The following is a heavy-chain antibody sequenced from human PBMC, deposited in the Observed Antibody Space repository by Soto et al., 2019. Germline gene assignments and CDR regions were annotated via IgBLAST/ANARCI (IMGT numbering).Heavy chain of an antibody. CDR3: ARPLSGLHAGELSPYYYDMDV. CDR2: IYYSGST. Sequence: PSETLSLTCTVSGGSISSSSYYWGWIRQPPGKGLEWIGSIYYSGSTYYNPSLKSRVTISVDTSKNQFSLKLSSVTAADTAVYYCARPLSGLHAGELSPYYYDMDVWGQGTTVTVSS. J-gene: IGHJ6*02. V-gene: IGHV4-39*01. D-gene: IGHD3-16*02. CDR1: GGSISSSSYY.